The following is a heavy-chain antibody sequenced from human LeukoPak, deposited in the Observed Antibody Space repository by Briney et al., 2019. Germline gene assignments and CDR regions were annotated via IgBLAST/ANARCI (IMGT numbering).Heavy chain of an antibody. V-gene: IGHV3-30*02. CDR1: GFTFSSYG. D-gene: IGHD6-19*01. CDR3: ARDHIAVAGTGRQGVRYHAFDI. CDR2: IRYDGSNK. J-gene: IGHJ3*02. Sequence: PGGSLRLSCAASGFTFSSYGMHWVRQAPGKGLEWVTFIRYDGSNKYYADSVKGRFTISRDNSKNTVYLQMNSLRAEDTAVYYCARDHIAVAGTGRQGVRYHAFDIWGQGTMVTVSS.